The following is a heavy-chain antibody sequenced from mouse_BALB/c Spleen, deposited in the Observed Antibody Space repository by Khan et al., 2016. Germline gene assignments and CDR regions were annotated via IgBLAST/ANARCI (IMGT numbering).Heavy chain of an antibody. CDR3: ARDRYDWYFDV. V-gene: IGHV7-3*02. D-gene: IGHD2-14*01. J-gene: IGHJ1*01. CDR2: IRNKANGYTT. Sequence: EVELVESGGGLVQPGGSLRLSCATSGFTFTDYYMSWVRQPPGKALEWLGFIRNKANGYTTEYSASVKGRFTISRDNSQSILYLQMNTLRAEDSATSYCARDRYDWYFDVCGAGTTVTVSS. CDR1: GFTFTDYY.